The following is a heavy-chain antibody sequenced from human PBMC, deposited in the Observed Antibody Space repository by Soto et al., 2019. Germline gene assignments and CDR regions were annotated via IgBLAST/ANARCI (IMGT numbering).Heavy chain of an antibody. CDR3: ARDFGLGYGSGAYYYGMDV. V-gene: IGHV4-31*03. D-gene: IGHD3-10*01. Sequence: SETLSLTCTVSGGSISSGGYYWSWIRQHPGKGLEWIGYIYYSGSTYHNPSLKSRVTISVDTSKNQFSLKLSSVTAADTAVYYCARDFGLGYGSGAYYYGMDVWGQGTTVTVSS. CDR1: GGSISSGGYY. CDR2: IYYSGST. J-gene: IGHJ6*02.